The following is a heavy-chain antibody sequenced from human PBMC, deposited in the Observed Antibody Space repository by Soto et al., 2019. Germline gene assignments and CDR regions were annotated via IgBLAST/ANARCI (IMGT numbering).Heavy chain of an antibody. CDR1: GFTFSNAW. D-gene: IGHD6-13*01. CDR3: TTVKQFCCWYFCHKDAFAI. J-gene: IGHJ3*02. CDR2: IKSKTDGGTT. V-gene: IGHV3-15*01. Sequence: PGGSLRLSCAASGFTFSNAWMSWVRQAPGKGLEWVGRIKSKTDGGTTDYAAPVKGRFTISRDDSKNTLYLQMNSLKTEDTAVYYCTTVKQFCCWYFCHKDAFAISGQGSMDPV.